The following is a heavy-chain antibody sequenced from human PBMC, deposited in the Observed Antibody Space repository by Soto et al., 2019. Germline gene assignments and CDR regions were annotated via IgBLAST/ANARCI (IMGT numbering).Heavy chain of an antibody. J-gene: IGHJ5*02. D-gene: IGHD3-10*02. V-gene: IGHV1-45*02. CDR1: GYTFTYRY. Sequence: QMQLVHSGAEVKKTGSSVKVSCKASGYTFTYRYLHWVRHAPGQALEWMGWITPFNGNTNYAQKFQDRVTITRDRSMSTAYMELSSLRSEDTAMYYCAILSGAFDNWFDPWGQGTLVTVSS. CDR2: ITPFNGNT. CDR3: AILSGAFDNWFDP.